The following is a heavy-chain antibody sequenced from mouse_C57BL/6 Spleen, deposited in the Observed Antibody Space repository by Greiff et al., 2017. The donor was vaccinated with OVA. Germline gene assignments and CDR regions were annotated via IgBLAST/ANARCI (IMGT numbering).Heavy chain of an antibody. V-gene: IGHV3-6*01. CDR2: ISYDGSN. Sequence: VQLKESGPGLVKPSQSLSLTCSATGYSITSCYYWNWIRQFPGNKLEWMGYISYDGSNNYNPSLKNRISITRDTSKNQFFLKLNSVTTEDTATYYCARADGYVLFDYWGQGTTLTVSS. CDR3: ARADGYVLFDY. D-gene: IGHD2-2*01. CDR1: GYSITSCYY. J-gene: IGHJ2*01.